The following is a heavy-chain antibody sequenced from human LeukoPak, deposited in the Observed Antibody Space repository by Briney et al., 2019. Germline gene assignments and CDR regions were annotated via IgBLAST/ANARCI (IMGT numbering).Heavy chain of an antibody. J-gene: IGHJ4*02. V-gene: IGHV3-48*03. D-gene: IGHD5-24*01. CDR3: ARTKEMASISYFDS. CDR1: GFTFSSYE. CDR2: IDSSGSNI. Sequence: GGSLRLSCAASGFTFSSYEMNWVRQAPGKGLDWVAYIDSSGSNIHYADSVQGRFTISRDNAKNSLYLQMNSLRGEDTAVYYCARTKEMASISYFDSWGQGTMVTVSS.